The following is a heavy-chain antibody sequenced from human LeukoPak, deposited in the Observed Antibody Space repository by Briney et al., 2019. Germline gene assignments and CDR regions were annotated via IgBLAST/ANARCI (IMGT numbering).Heavy chain of an antibody. Sequence: ASVKVSCKASGYTFTSYGISWVRQAPGQGLEWMGWISAYNGNTNYAQKLQGRVTMTTDTSTSTAYMELRSLGSDDTAVYYCARDGVWGRTYYYDSSGYYPFDYWGQGTLVTVSS. J-gene: IGHJ4*02. CDR3: ARDGVWGRTYYYDSSGYYPFDY. CDR2: ISAYNGNT. V-gene: IGHV1-18*01. CDR1: GYTFTSYG. D-gene: IGHD3-22*01.